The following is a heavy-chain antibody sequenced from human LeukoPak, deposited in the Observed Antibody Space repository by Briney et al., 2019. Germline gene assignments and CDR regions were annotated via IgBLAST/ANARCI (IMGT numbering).Heavy chain of an antibody. J-gene: IGHJ6*02. CDR1: GGTLSSYA. CDR3: AIRLGADYGGNSGVGGMDV. V-gene: IGHV1-69*17. D-gene: IGHD4-23*01. CDR2: IIPIFGIS. Sequence: SSVNVSCKASGGTLSSYAISWLRQAPGQGLEWMGGIIPIFGISNYAQKLQGRVTITADKSTSTAFMELISLRSEDTAVYYCAIRLGADYGGNSGVGGMDVWGQGTTVTVSS.